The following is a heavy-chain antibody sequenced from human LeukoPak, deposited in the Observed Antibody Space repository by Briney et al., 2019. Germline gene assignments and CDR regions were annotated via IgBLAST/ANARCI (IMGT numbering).Heavy chain of an antibody. CDR2: ISSSGDTT. D-gene: IGHD2-15*01. CDR3: AKGRGILSPDY. J-gene: IGHJ4*02. Sequence: GVSLRLSCAASGFTFGDYAMTWVRQAPGKGLEWVSAISSSGDTTYYADSVKGRFTISRDNSKNTLYLQMNFLRAEDTAVYYCAKGRGILSPDYWGQGTLVTVSS. V-gene: IGHV3-23*01. CDR1: GFTFGDYA.